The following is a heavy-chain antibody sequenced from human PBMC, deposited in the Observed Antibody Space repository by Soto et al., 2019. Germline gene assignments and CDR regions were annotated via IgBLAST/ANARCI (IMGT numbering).Heavy chain of an antibody. V-gene: IGHV1-18*04. CDR2: ISAYNGNT. D-gene: IGHD6-19*01. CDR1: GCTFTSYG. J-gene: IGHJ6*02. CDR3: ARDSRIAVAGYYGMDV. Sequence: GAAGNVSGKASGCTFTSYGISWVRQAPGQGLEWMGWISAYNGNTNYAQKLQGRVTMTTDTSTSTAYMELRSLRSDDTAVYYCARDSRIAVAGYYGMDVWGQGTTVTVSS.